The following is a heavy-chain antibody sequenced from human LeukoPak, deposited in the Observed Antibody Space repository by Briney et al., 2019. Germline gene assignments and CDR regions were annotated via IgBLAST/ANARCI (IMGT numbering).Heavy chain of an antibody. D-gene: IGHD6-13*01. CDR2: INPNSGGT. V-gene: IGHV1-2*02. Sequence: ASVKVSCKASGFTFTSSAMHWVRQAPGQGLEWMGWINPNSGGTNYAQKFQGRVTMTRDTSISTAYMELSSLRSEDTAVYYCATPRNVRYSSSWYSYWGQGTLVTVSS. CDR3: ATPRNVRYSSSWYSY. CDR1: GFTFTSSA. J-gene: IGHJ4*02.